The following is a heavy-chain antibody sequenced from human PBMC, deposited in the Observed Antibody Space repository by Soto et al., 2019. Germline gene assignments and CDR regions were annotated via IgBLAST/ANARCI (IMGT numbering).Heavy chain of an antibody. CDR3: ARNDDYDFHYYYGMDV. Sequence: QVQLQESGPGLVKPSETLSLTCTVSGGSISSYYWRWIRQPAGKGLEWIGRIYTSGSTNYNPSLKSRVTMSVDTSKNQFSLKLSSVTAADTAVYYCARNDDYDFHYYYGMDVWGQGTTVTVSS. D-gene: IGHD3-3*01. CDR2: IYTSGST. CDR1: GGSISSYY. J-gene: IGHJ6*02. V-gene: IGHV4-4*07.